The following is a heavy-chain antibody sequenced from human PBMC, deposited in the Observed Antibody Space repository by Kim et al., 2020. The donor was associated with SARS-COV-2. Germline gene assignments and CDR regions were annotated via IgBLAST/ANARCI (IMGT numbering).Heavy chain of an antibody. D-gene: IGHD3-10*01. CDR3: ARGPTGSWPYYFDS. CDR2: INWNGAST. V-gene: IGHV3-20*04. Sequence: GGSLRLSCGASGFNFADYGMGWVRQVPGKGLEWVCGINWNGASTGYADSVKGRFFISRDNDNNSLYLEMSSLRDDDTALYYCARGPTGSWPYYFDSWGQG. J-gene: IGHJ4*02. CDR1: GFNFADYG.